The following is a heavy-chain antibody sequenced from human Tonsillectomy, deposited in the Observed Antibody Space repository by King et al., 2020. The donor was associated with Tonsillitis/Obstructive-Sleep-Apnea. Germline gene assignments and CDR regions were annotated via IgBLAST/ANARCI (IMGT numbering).Heavy chain of an antibody. CDR2: ISVGSGNT. CDR1: GFTFTSSA. J-gene: IGHJ5*02. Sequence: QLVESGPEVKKPGTSVKVSCKASGFTFTSSAVQWVRQARGKRLEWVGWISVGSGNTTYAQKFQERVTISRDMPTSTAYMELSSLRSEDTAVYYCAADLGLTRFDPWGQGTLVTVSS. CDR3: AADLGLTRFDP. V-gene: IGHV1-58*01. D-gene: IGHD1-14*01.